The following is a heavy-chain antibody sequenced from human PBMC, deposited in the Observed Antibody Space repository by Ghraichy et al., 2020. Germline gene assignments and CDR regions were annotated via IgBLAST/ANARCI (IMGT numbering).Heavy chain of an antibody. CDR2: ISYDGSNK. CDR3: ARDRLRGVIPYYFDY. D-gene: IGHD3-10*01. V-gene: IGHV3-30*03. Sequence: LNISCAASAFTFSNYGMHWVRQAPGKGLEWVAAISYDGSNKYYADSLKGRFTISRDNSKNTLYLQMNSLRAEDTAIYYCARDRLRGVIPYYFDYWGQGTLVTVSS. CDR1: AFTFSNYG. J-gene: IGHJ4*02.